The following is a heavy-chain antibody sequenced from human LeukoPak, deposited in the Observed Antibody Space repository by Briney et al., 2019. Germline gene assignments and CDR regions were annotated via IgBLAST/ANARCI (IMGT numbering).Heavy chain of an antibody. CDR3: ARESPYSSSWFDS. CDR1: GYTFTDYY. Sequence: ASVKVSSKSSGYTFTDYYLHWVRQAPGQGLEWMGWVNPNSGDTKYAQKFQGRVTMTRDPSTSTVYMGLNSLRSDDTALYYCARESPYSSSWFDSWGQGTLVTVSS. J-gene: IGHJ5*02. CDR2: VNPNSGDT. D-gene: IGHD6-13*01. V-gene: IGHV1-2*02.